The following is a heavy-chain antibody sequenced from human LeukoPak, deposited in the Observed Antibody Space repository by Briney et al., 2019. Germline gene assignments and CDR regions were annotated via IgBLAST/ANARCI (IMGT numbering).Heavy chain of an antibody. CDR3: VRTPPNWGADF. D-gene: IGHD7-27*01. J-gene: IGHJ4*02. V-gene: IGHV1-8*01. CDR2: MSPNSGNT. CDR1: GFTFTSHD. Sequence: ASVKVSCKASGFTFTSHDYNWVRQATGQGLEWMGWMSPNSGNTGYAEKFQGRVTMTRDTSIGTAYLELSSLRSEDSAVYYCVRTPPNWGADFWGQGTLVTVSS.